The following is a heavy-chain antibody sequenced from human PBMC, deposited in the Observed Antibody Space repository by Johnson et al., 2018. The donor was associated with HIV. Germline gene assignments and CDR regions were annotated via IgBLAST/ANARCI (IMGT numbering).Heavy chain of an antibody. J-gene: IGHJ3*01. CDR1: GFSFDSHA. CDR2: ISYSGSST. CDR3: AREISRYYYDYAAFDL. V-gene: IGHV3-23*04. Sequence: VQLVESGGGLIQPGGSLRLSCAASGFSFDSHAINWVRQAQGKGLQWVSAISYSGSSTYYADSVKGRFTISRDNSRSTVYLHMINLRADDTALYYCAREISRYYYDYAAFDLWGLGTTVTVSS. D-gene: IGHD3-22*01.